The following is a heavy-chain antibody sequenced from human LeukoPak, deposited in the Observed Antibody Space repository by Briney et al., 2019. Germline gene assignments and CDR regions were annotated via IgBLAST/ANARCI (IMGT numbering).Heavy chain of an antibody. CDR3: AREGVTAIGHNAFDI. CDR2: ISYDGSNK. J-gene: IGHJ3*02. D-gene: IGHD2-21*02. Sequence: PGGSLRLSCAASGFTFSSYAMHWVRQAPGKGLEWVAVISYDGSNKYYADSVKGRFTISRDNSKNTLYLQMNSLRAEDTAVYYCAREGVTAIGHNAFDIWGQGTMVTVSS. V-gene: IGHV3-30-3*01. CDR1: GFTFSSYA.